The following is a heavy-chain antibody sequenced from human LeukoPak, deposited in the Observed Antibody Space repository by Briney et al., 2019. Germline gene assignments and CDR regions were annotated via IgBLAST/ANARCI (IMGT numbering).Heavy chain of an antibody. J-gene: IGHJ4*02. CDR3: AKGRGFCSGADCYARPLDD. CDR1: GIPFNAYG. D-gene: IGHD2-21*02. CDR2: IRYDGSKK. V-gene: IGHV3-30*02. Sequence: GSLRLSCAASGIPFNAYGMHWVRQAPGKGLGGGAFIRYDGSKKKYADSVRGRFSISRDISKNTLYLEMNSLRVEDTAVYYCAKGRGFCSGADCYARPLDDWGQGTLVTVSS.